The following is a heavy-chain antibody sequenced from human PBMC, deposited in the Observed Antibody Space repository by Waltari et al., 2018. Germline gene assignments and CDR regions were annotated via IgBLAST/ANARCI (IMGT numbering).Heavy chain of an antibody. CDR1: GYSFTTYW. CDR3: AREKGFSSGNFDY. Sequence: EVQLVQSGAEVKKPGGSLKISCKGSGYSFTTYWIGWVRQMHGKGLEWMGFIYPGDSDTRYSPSFQGQVTISVDTSISTAYLQWSTLKASDTAMYFCAREKGFSSGNFDYWGQGTVVTVSS. V-gene: IGHV5-51*01. CDR2: IYPGDSDT. D-gene: IGHD6-19*01. J-gene: IGHJ4*02.